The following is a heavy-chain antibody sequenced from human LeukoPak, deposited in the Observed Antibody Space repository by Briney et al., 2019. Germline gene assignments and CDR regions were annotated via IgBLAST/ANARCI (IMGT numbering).Heavy chain of an antibody. J-gene: IGHJ4*02. D-gene: IGHD3-22*01. V-gene: IGHV1-2*02. Sequence: ASVKVSCKASGYTFTSYYMHWVRQAPGQGLEWMGWINPSSGGTNSAQKFQGRVTMTRDTSISTAYMELSRLRSDDTAVYYCAKVFGGYYSYDYWGQGTLVTVSS. CDR2: INPSSGGT. CDR3: AKVFGGYYSYDY. CDR1: GYTFTSYY.